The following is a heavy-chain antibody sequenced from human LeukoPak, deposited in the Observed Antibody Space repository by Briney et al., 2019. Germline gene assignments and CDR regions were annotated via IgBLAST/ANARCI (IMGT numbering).Heavy chain of an antibody. D-gene: IGHD3-10*01. CDR3: ASRFGSGSWSAFDI. V-gene: IGHV3-66*01. CDR2: IYSGGST. CDR1: GFTVSSNF. Sequence: SGGSLRLSCAASGFTVSSNFMSWVRQAPGKGLEWVSVIYSGGSTYYVDSVKGRFTISRDSSKNTLYLQMNNLRAEDTAVYYCASRFGSGSWSAFDIWGQGTMVTVSS. J-gene: IGHJ3*02.